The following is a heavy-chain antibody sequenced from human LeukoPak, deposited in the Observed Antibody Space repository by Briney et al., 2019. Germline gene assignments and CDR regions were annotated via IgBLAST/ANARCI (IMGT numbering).Heavy chain of an antibody. Sequence: GGSLRLSCAAFGFTLSSYSMYWVRPAPGKGGEWVSYISSRSTTTYYADSLKGRITISRDNAKNMLYLQMDSLRDEDTAVYYCGLSMVQALSPDYWGQGTLVTVSS. J-gene: IGHJ4*02. CDR2: ISSRSTTT. CDR3: GLSMVQALSPDY. D-gene: IGHD3-10*01. CDR1: GFTLSSYS. V-gene: IGHV3-48*02.